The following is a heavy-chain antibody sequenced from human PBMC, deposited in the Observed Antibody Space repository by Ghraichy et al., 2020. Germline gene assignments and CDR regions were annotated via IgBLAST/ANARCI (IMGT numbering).Heavy chain of an antibody. CDR2: ISTSGST. V-gene: IGHV4-61*02. Sequence: TLSLTCSVSGHSMSGGRYYWSWIRQAAGKGLEWIGRISTSGSTFFNPSLKSRLTMSVDTTKNQFSVRLTSVTAADTAMYFCARENSYYDFLTGSPYYYYYYMDIWGKGTSVTVSS. CDR3: ARENSYYDFLTGSPYYYYYYMDI. J-gene: IGHJ6*03. CDR1: GHSMSGGRYY. D-gene: IGHD3-9*01.